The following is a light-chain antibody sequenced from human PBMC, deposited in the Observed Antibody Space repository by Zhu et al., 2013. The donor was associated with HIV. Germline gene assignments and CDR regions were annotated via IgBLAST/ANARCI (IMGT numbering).Light chain of an antibody. Sequence: EIVLTQSPDTLSLSPGERGTLSCGASQTLNGNYLAWYQVKPGQGPRLLIFGATSRATGISDRFSGSGSGTEFTLTISSLQSEDFAVYYCQQYGRSPLTFGGGTTVEIK. V-gene: IGKV3-20*01. J-gene: IGKJ4*01. CDR3: QQYGRSPLT. CDR2: GAT. CDR1: QTLNGNY.